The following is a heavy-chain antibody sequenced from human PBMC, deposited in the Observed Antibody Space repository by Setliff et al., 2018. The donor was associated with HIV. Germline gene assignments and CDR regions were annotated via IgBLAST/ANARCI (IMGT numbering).Heavy chain of an antibody. J-gene: IGHJ4*02. V-gene: IGHV3-7*03. CDR1: GFTFSSYW. CDR3: ARELHWNDGVDQ. CDR2: INQDGSAR. D-gene: IGHD1-1*01. Sequence: GGSLRLSCAASGFTFSSYWMSWVRQAPGKGLEWVANINQDGSARVYVDSVKGRFTISRDNAKNSLYLQMDNLRAEDTALYYCARELHWNDGVDQWGQGTLVTVSS.